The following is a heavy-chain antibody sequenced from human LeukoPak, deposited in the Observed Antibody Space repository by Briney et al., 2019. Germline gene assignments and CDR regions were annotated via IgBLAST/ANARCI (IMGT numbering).Heavy chain of an antibody. CDR1: GFTFSSYA. V-gene: IGHV3-23*01. D-gene: IGHD6-19*01. J-gene: IGHJ4*02. CDR2: ISGSGGSI. CDR3: AKDTGYSSGWYYFDY. Sequence: GGSLRLSCTASGFTFSSYAMTWVRQAPGKGLEWVSGISGSGGSIYYADSVKGRFTISRDNSKNTLYLQMNSLRAEDTAVYYCAKDTGYSSGWYYFDYWGQGTLVTVSS.